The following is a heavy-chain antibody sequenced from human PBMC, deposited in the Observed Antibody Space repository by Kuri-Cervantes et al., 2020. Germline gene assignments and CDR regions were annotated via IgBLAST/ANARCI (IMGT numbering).Heavy chain of an antibody. CDR2: INPNSGGT. Sequence: ASVKVSCRASGYTFTGYYMHWVRQAPGQGLEWMGWINPNSGGTNYAQKFQGRVTMTRDTSISTAYMELSSLRSEDTAVYYCATGGYCSGGSCYGNYYYYYGMDVWGQGTTVTVSS. CDR3: ATGGYCSGGSCYGNYYYYYGMDV. CDR1: GYTFTGYY. V-gene: IGHV1-2*02. J-gene: IGHJ6*02. D-gene: IGHD2-15*01.